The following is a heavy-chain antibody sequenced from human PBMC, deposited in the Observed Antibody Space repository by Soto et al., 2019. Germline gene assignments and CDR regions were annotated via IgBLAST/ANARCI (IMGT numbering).Heavy chain of an antibody. J-gene: IGHJ6*02. D-gene: IGHD3-10*01. CDR3: ARGDYGSGSPHYYYGMDV. CDR2: IIPIFGTA. Sequence: SVKVSCKASGGTFSSYAISGVLQSPVQWLEWMGGIIPIFGTANYAQKFQGRVTFTADESTSTAYMELSSLRSEDTAVYYCARGDYGSGSPHYYYGMDVWGQGTTVTVSS. CDR1: GGTFSSYA. V-gene: IGHV1-69*13.